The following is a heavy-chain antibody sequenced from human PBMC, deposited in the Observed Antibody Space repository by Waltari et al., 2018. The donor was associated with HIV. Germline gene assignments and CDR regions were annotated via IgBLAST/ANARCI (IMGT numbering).Heavy chain of an antibody. Sequence: EVQLVESGGGLVKPGGSLRLSCAGSGFTFSSYGMNWVRQAPGKGLEWVAYISSSSGHMKYADSVKGRFTISRDNAKNSLYLQINSLRAEDTAVYYCASRSSGRVAYGLDVWGQGTTVIVFS. J-gene: IGHJ6*02. V-gene: IGHV3-21*01. CDR2: ISSSSGHM. D-gene: IGHD6-19*01. CDR1: GFTFSSYG. CDR3: ASRSSGRVAYGLDV.